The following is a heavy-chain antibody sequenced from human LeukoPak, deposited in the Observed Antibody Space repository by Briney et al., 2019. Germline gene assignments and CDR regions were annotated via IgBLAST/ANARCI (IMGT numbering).Heavy chain of an antibody. CDR2: INHRGST. CDR3: ARGRGTRRESWFDP. D-gene: IGHD1-7*01. V-gene: IGHV4-34*01. Sequence: SQTLSLTCAVSAGSFSGDNSGWIRQPPVKGLEWIGEINHRGSTNYNPSLKSRVTISVNTSKNQFSLKLSSVTAADTAVYYCARGRGTRRESWFDPWGQGTLVTVSS. CDR1: AGSFSGDN. J-gene: IGHJ5*02.